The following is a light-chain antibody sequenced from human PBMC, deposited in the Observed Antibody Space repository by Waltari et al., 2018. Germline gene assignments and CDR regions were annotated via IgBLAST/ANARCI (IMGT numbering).Light chain of an antibody. CDR2: SSS. Sequence: DIQMTQSPSSLSASVGDRVTITCRASQGINNHLAWYQQKPGKVPTLLIYSSSTLQSGVPYRFSGSGSGTDFTLTISSLHPEDVATYYCQKYNSAPRTFGPGTKVEIK. V-gene: IGKV1-27*01. CDR3: QKYNSAPRT. CDR1: QGINNH. J-gene: IGKJ1*01.